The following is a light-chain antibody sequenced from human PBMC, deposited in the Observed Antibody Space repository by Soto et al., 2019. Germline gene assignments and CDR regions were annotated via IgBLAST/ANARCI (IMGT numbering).Light chain of an antibody. CDR2: GNH. J-gene: IGLJ1*01. CDR3: AARDDSLNAYV. CDR1: SSNIMSNT. Sequence: QSVLTQPPSASGTPGQRVTISCSGSSSNIMSNTVNWYQVLPGTAPKVLIQGNHQRPSGVPARFSGSKSGTSASLAISGLQSEDEADYYCAARDDSLNAYVFGTGTKLTVL. V-gene: IGLV1-44*01.